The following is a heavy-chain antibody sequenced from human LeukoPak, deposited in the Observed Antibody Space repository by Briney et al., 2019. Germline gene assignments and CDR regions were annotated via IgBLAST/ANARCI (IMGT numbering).Heavy chain of an antibody. J-gene: IGHJ4*02. CDR1: GFTFSSYW. CDR2: ISGSGGST. CDR3: AKASAMIVVVSKHFDY. D-gene: IGHD3-22*01. V-gene: IGHV3-23*01. Sequence: PGGSLRLSCAASGFTFSSYWMSWVRQAPGKGLEWVSAISGSGGSTYYADSVKGRLTISRDNSKNTLYLQMNSLRAEDTAVYYCAKASAMIVVVSKHFDYWGQGTLVTVSS.